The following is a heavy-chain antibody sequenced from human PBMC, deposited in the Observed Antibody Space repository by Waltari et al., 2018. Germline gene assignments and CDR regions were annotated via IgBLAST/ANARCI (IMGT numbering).Heavy chain of an antibody. V-gene: IGHV4-38-2*01. CDR1: GYSISRGFY. CDR3: GRLEGQLVEY. Sequence: QVQLQESGPALAKPSETLSLTCVVSGYSISRGFYWGWIRQPPGKGLEWIASIHHSGITHYNPSLQSRVIISEDTSKNQFSLKLNSVTATDTAVYYCGRLEGQLVEYWGQGTLVTVSS. D-gene: IGHD6-6*01. CDR2: IHHSGIT. J-gene: IGHJ4*02.